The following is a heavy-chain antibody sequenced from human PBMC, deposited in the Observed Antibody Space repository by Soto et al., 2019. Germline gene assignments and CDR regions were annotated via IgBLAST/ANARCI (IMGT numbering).Heavy chain of an antibody. Sequence: ASVKVSSKASGYTFTSYGISGVRKAPGQGLEWMGWISAYNGNTNYAQKLQGRVTMTTDTSTSTAYMELRSLRSDDTAVYYCARVGYDFWSGYSNWFDPWGQGTLVTVSS. CDR3: ARVGYDFWSGYSNWFDP. D-gene: IGHD3-3*01. J-gene: IGHJ5*02. CDR1: GYTFTSYG. V-gene: IGHV1-18*04. CDR2: ISAYNGNT.